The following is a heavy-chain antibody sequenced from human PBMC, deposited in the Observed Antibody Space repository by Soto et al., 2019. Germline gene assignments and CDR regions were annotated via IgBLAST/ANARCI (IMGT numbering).Heavy chain of an antibody. Sequence: PVGSLRLSCAASGFTFSSYGMHWVRQAPGKGLEWVAVIWYDGSNKYYADSVKGRFTISRDNSKNTLYLQMNSLRAEDTAVYYCAREPHYGDAFPYYFDYWGQGTLVTVSS. V-gene: IGHV3-33*01. CDR1: GFTFSSYG. CDR3: AREPHYGDAFPYYFDY. D-gene: IGHD4-17*01. CDR2: IWYDGSNK. J-gene: IGHJ4*02.